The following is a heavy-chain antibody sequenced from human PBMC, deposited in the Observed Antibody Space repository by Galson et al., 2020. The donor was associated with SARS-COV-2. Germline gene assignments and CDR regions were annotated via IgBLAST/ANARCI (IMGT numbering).Heavy chain of an antibody. Sequence: GESLKISCAASGFTFSSYAMHWVRQAPGKGLEWVAVISYDGSNKYYADSVKGRFTISRDNSKNTLYLQMNSLRAEDTAVYYCARESITMVRGVITRSTLDYWGQGTLVTVSS. CDR2: ISYDGSNK. J-gene: IGHJ4*02. CDR3: ARESITMVRGVITRSTLDY. D-gene: IGHD3-10*01. CDR1: GFTFSSYA. V-gene: IGHV3-30-3*01.